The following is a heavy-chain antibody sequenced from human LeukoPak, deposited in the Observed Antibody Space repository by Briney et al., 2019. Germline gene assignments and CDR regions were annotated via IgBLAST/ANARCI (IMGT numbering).Heavy chain of an antibody. CDR3: ARDQYSNGWYREFYY. V-gene: IGHV3-7*05. D-gene: IGHD6-19*01. CDR2: IKQDGSEK. Sequence: GGSLRLSCAASGFTFSSYWMTWVRQAPGKGLEWVANIKQDGSEKNHVDSVKGRFTISRDNAKNSLYLQMNSLRPEDTAIYYCARDQYSNGWYREFYYWGQGTLVTVSA. J-gene: IGHJ4*02. CDR1: GFTFSSYW.